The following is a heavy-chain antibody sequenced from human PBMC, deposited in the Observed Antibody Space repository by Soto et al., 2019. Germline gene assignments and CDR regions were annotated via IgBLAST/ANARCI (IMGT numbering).Heavy chain of an antibody. J-gene: IGHJ6*02. Sequence: GGSLRLSCEVSGFTLTSYGMNWVRQAPDKGLEWVSTIGRGGETFYADSVRGRFTISRDNSKNTLFLQMNSLRAEDTALYFCAKDGTTAGIHYYAMDIWGQGTTVTVS. CDR1: GFTLTSYG. V-gene: IGHV3-23*01. CDR2: IGRGGET. D-gene: IGHD1-1*01. CDR3: AKDGTTAGIHYYAMDI.